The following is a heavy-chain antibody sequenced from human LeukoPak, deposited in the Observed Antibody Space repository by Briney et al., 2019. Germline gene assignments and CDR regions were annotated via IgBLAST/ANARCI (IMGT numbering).Heavy chain of an antibody. CDR2: INPSGGST. J-gene: IGHJ6*02. V-gene: IGHV1-46*01. CDR3: ARDRAMGYYYNGMDV. Sequence: ASVKVSCKASGYTFTSYYMHWVRQAPGQGLEWMGIINPSGGSTSYAQKFQGRVTMTRDTSTSTVYMELSSLRSEDTAVYYCARDRAMGYYYNGMDVWGQGTTVTVSS. CDR1: GYTFTSYY. D-gene: IGHD5-18*01.